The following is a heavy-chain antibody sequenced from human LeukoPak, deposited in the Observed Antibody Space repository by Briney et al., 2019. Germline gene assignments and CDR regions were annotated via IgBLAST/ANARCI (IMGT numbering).Heavy chain of an antibody. Sequence: PGGSLRLSCAASGFTFRDYWMSWMRQAPGKGLEWVANIKYDGDEEYYVDSVKGRFIISRDNAKNSLYLQLNSLRVEDTAVYYCRSGGAAPGAFDNWGQGTLVTASP. J-gene: IGHJ4*02. CDR1: GFTFRDYW. V-gene: IGHV3-7*01. CDR3: RSGGAAPGAFDN. D-gene: IGHD6-13*01. CDR2: IKYDGDEE.